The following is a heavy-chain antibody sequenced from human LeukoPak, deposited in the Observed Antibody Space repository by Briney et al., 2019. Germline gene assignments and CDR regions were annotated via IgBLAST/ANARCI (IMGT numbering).Heavy chain of an antibody. V-gene: IGHV1-46*01. CDR2: INPNDDSA. CDR1: GYTLTSNY. D-gene: IGHD6-19*01. CDR3: ARGGDSSGWYYYFDY. Sequence: GASVKVSCKASGYTLTSNYMHWVRQAPGQGLEWMGMINPNDDSATYAQKFQGRVTITADESTSTAYMELSSLRSEDTAVYYCARGGDSSGWYYYFDYWGQGTLVTVSS. J-gene: IGHJ4*02.